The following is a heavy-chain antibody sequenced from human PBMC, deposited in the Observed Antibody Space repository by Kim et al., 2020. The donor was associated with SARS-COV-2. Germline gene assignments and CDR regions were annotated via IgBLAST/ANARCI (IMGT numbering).Heavy chain of an antibody. CDR2: INHSGST. J-gene: IGHJ3*02. Sequence: SETLSLTCAVYGGSFSGYYWSWIRQPPGKGLEWIGEINHSGSTNYNPSLKSRVTISVDTSKNQFSLKLSSVTAADTAVYYCARGRRNGKDIVVVPPGIQLFDIWGQGTMVTVSS. D-gene: IGHD2-2*01. CDR1: GGSFSGYY. CDR3: ARGRRNGKDIVVVPPGIQLFDI. V-gene: IGHV4-34*01.